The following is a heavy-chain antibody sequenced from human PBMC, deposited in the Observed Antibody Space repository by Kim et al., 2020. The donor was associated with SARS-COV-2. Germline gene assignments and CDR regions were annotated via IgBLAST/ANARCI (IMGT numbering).Heavy chain of an antibody. J-gene: IGHJ3*02. D-gene: IGHD2-2*01. Sequence: ASVKVSCKASGYTFTSYGISWVRQAPGQGLEWMGWISAYNGNTNYAQKLQGRVTMTTDTSTSTAYMELRSLRSDDTAVYYCARDLCASTSCYDAFDIWGQGTMVTVSS. V-gene: IGHV1-18*04. CDR2: ISAYNGNT. CDR1: GYTFTSYG. CDR3: ARDLCASTSCYDAFDI.